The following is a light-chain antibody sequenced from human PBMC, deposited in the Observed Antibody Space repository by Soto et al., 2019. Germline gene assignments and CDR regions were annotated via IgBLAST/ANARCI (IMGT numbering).Light chain of an antibody. CDR1: SSDVGRYNR. J-gene: IGLJ2*01. CDR3: SSYTSSNTLV. Sequence: QSALTQPPSVSGSPGQSVTISCTGTSSDVGRYNRVSWYQQSPGTAPKLMIYEVSNRPSGVPDRFSGSKSGNTASLTISGLQAEDEADYYCSSYTSSNTLVFGGGTQLTVL. CDR2: EVS. V-gene: IGLV2-18*02.